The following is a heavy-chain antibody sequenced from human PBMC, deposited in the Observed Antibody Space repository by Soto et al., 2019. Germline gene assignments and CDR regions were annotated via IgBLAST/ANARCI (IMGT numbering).Heavy chain of an antibody. Sequence: PSETLSLTCTVSGGSISSSSYYWGWIRQPPGKGLEWIGSIYYSGSTYYNPSLKSRVTISVDTSKNQFSLKLSSVTAADTAVYYCARHPPPSYTYGYEWGQGTLVTVSS. CDR1: GGSISSSSYY. J-gene: IGHJ4*02. CDR3: ARHPPPSYTYGYE. CDR2: IYYSGST. V-gene: IGHV4-39*01. D-gene: IGHD5-18*01.